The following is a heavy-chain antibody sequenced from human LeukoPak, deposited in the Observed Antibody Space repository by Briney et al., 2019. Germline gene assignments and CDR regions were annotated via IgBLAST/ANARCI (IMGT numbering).Heavy chain of an antibody. D-gene: IGHD1-26*01. CDR1: GGSISSYY. Sequence: SETLSLTCTVSGGSISSYYWSWIRQPAGKGLEWIGRIYTSGSTNYNPSLKSRVTMSVDTSKNQFSPNLRSVTAADTAVYYCARSRNTLQWELLTWGQGTLVTVSS. CDR2: IYTSGST. J-gene: IGHJ5*02. V-gene: IGHV4-4*07. CDR3: ARSRNTLQWELLT.